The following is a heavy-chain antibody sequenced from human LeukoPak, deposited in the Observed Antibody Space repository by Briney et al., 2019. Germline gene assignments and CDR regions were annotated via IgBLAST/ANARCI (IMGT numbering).Heavy chain of an antibody. CDR1: GGSISSYY. V-gene: IGHV4-59*01. CDR3: ARERAINYGMDV. J-gene: IGHJ6*02. D-gene: IGHD2-2*01. CDR2: IYYSGST. Sequence: SETLSLTCTVSGGSISSYYWSWIRQPPGKGLEWIGYIYYSGSTNYNPSLKSRVTISVDTSKNQFSLKLSSVTAADTAVYYCARERAINYGMDVWGQGTTVTVSS.